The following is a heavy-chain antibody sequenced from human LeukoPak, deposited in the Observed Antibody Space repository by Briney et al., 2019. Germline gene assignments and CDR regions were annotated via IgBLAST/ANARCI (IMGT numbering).Heavy chain of an antibody. CDR2: ISGSGGST. V-gene: IGHV3-23*01. D-gene: IGHD3-9*01. J-gene: IGHJ4*01. CDR1: GFTFSSYS. CDR3: AKDFYDILTFDY. Sequence: PGGSLRLSCAASGFTFSSYSMNWVRQAPGKGLEWVSAISGSGGSTYYADSVKGRFTISRDNSRNTLHLQMNSLRAEDTAVYYCAKDFYDILTFDYWGHGTRVTVSS.